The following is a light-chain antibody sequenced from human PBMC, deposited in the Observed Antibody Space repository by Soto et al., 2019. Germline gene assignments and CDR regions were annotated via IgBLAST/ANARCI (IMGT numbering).Light chain of an antibody. Sequence: EIVLTQSPGTLSLSPGESATLSCRASQSVFSRYLAWYQQKPGQAPRLLIYGASSRATGIPDRFSGSGSGTDFTLTISRLEPEDFAVYYCQQYGSSPETFGQGTKVEIK. CDR1: QSVFSRY. CDR2: GAS. CDR3: QQYGSSPET. V-gene: IGKV3-20*01. J-gene: IGKJ1*01.